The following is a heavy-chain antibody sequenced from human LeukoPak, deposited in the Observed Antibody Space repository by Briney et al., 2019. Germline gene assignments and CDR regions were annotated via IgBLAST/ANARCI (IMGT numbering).Heavy chain of an antibody. CDR1: GFNFSNFA. CDR2: ISKRSSYK. D-gene: IGHD6-13*01. Sequence: GGSLRLSCAGAGFNFSNFAMHWVRQTPGKGLEWVSSISKRSSYKYYADSIKDRFTISRDNSKKSMFLQMSSLRAEDTALYYCARESLPVEPAGLDAWGQGILVTVSS. V-gene: IGHV3-21*01. CDR3: ARESLPVEPAGLDA. J-gene: IGHJ4*02.